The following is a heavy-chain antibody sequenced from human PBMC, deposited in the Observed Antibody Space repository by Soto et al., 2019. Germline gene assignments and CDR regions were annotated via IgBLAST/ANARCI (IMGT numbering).Heavy chain of an antibody. CDR3: ASGEIAARPGYYGMDV. CDR1: GYSFTSYW. V-gene: IGHV5-10-1*01. Sequence: GESLKISCKGSGYSFTSYWISWARQMPGKGLEWMGRIDPSDSYTNYSPSFQGHVTISADKSISTAYLQWSSLKASDTAMYYCASGEIAARPGYYGMDVWGQGTTVTVSS. CDR2: IDPSDSYT. J-gene: IGHJ6*02. D-gene: IGHD6-6*01.